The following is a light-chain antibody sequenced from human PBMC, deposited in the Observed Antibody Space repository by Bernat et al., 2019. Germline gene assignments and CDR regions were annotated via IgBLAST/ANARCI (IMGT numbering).Light chain of an antibody. CDR1: QAISIS. J-gene: IGKJ4*01. CDR3: QQYDSYTLT. V-gene: IGKV1-16*01. Sequence: DIQMTQSPSSLSASLGDTVTITCRASQAISISLVWFQQRPGNAPKSLIYAASNLRSGVPSRFTGSASGTDFTLTISSLQPEDFGIYYCQQYDSYTLTFGGGTKVDVK. CDR2: AAS.